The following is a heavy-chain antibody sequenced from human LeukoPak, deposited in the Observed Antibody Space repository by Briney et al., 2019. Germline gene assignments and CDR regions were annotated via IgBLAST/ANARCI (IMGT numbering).Heavy chain of an antibody. CDR3: AVVVAATGGGEAPFDY. CDR1: GGTFSSYA. V-gene: IGHV1-69*05. Sequence: VASVKVSCKASGGTFSSYAISWVRQAPGQGLEWMGGIIPIFGTANYAQKFQGRVTITTDESTSTAYMELSSLRSEDTAVYYCAVVVAATGGGEAPFDYWGQGTLVTVSS. CDR2: IIPIFGTA. D-gene: IGHD2-15*01. J-gene: IGHJ4*02.